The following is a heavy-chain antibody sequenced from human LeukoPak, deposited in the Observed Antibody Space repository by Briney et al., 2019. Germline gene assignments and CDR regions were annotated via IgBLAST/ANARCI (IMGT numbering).Heavy chain of an antibody. V-gene: IGHV1-2*02. D-gene: IGHD4-17*01. Sequence: ASVKVSCKDSRYTFTGYYMHWVQQAPGQGLEWMGWIHPNSGGTNYAQKFQGRVTKTRDTSISTAYMELSRPRSDDTAVYSCARDLADYGDYDDYWGQGTLVTVSS. CDR2: IHPNSGGT. CDR1: RYTFTGYY. CDR3: ARDLADYGDYDDY. J-gene: IGHJ4*02.